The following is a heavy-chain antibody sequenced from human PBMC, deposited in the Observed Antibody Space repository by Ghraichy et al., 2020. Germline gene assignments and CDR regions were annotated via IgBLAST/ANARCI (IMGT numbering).Heavy chain of an antibody. CDR3: ARAPPGTLRYYFDY. CDR2: IYYNIYNSGST. J-gene: IGHJ4*02. CDR1: GGSISSYY. D-gene: IGHD3-10*01. Sequence: SQTLSLTCTVSGGSISSYYWSWIRQPPGKGLEWIAYIYYNIYNSGSTNYSPSLKSRVTISVDASKTQFSLRLSSVTAADTAVYYCARAPPGTLRYYFDYWGQGTLVTVSS. V-gene: IGHV4-59*01.